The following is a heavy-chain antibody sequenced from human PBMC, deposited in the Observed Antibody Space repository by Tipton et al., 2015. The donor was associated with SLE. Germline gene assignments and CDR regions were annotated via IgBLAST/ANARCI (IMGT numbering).Heavy chain of an antibody. CDR1: GYIFTNYD. Sequence: QSGAEVKKPGASVKVSCKASGYIFTNYDINWVRQATGQGLEWMGWMNPTSGNTGYAQKFQGRVTMTRDTSTSTVYMELSSLRSEDTAVYYCARDPAGIAAAGFDYWGQGTLVTVSS. V-gene: IGHV1-8*01. J-gene: IGHJ4*02. CDR2: MNPTSGNT. D-gene: IGHD6-13*01. CDR3: ARDPAGIAAAGFDY.